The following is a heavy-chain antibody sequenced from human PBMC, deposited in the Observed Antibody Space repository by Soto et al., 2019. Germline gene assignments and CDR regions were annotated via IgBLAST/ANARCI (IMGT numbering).Heavy chain of an antibody. CDR1: GFTFSSYG. D-gene: IGHD1-20*01. J-gene: IGHJ3*02. CDR2: ISYDGSNK. Sequence: GGSLRLSCAASGFTFSSYGMHWVRQAPGKGLEWVAVISYDGSNKYYADSVKGRFTISRDNSKNTLYLQMNSLRAEDTAVYYCAKDRGGITGIDIDIWGQGTMVTVSS. CDR3: AKDRGGITGIDIDI. V-gene: IGHV3-30*18.